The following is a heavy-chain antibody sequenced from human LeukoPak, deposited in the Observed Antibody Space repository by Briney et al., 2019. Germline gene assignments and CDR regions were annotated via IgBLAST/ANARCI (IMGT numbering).Heavy chain of an antibody. D-gene: IGHD6-13*01. CDR2: INPSGGST. J-gene: IGHJ4*02. CDR1: GYTFTSYY. CDR3: ARDVGSSSWYFDY. Sequence: GASVKVSCRASGYTFTSYYMYWVRQAPGQGLEWMGMINPSGGSTTYAQKFQGRVTMTRDTSTSTVYMELSSLRSEDTAVYYCARDVGSSSWYFDYWGQGTLVTVSS. V-gene: IGHV1-46*01.